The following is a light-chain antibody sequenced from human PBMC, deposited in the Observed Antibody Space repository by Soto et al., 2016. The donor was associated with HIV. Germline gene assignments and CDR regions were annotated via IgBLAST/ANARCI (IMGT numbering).Light chain of an antibody. J-gene: IGKJ1*01. CDR3: QQYYSFPGA. CDR1: QDINNY. CDR2: AAS. Sequence: DPVTITCRASQDINNYLAWFQQKPGKAPKSLIYAASTLQSGVSSRFSGSGSGTDFTLTISSLQPDDFATYSCQQYYSFPGAFGQGTKVEIK. V-gene: IGKV1-16*01.